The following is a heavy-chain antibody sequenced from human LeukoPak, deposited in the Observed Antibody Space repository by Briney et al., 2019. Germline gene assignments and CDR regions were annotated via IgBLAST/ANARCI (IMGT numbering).Heavy chain of an antibody. CDR2: INWNGGST. V-gene: IGHV3-20*04. CDR3: ARVIGGSYSPDAFDI. D-gene: IGHD1-26*01. CDR1: GFTFSSFG. Sequence: GGSLRLSCAASGFTFSSFGMSWVRQAPGKGLEWVSGINWNGGSTGYVDSVKGRFTISRDNAKNSLYLQMNSLRAEDTALYYCARVIGGSYSPDAFDIWGQGTMVTVSS. J-gene: IGHJ3*02.